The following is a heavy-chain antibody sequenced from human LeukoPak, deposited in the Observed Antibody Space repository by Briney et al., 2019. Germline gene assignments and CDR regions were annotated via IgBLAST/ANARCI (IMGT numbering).Heavy chain of an antibody. CDR3: AREGNGLLSKDFGY. V-gene: IGHV1-2*02. CDR2: IGPHSSAT. J-gene: IGHJ4*02. Sequence: ASMKVSCKSSGFTFTDYYIHWVRQAPGQGLEWMGYIGPHSSATSSPQEFQGRVTMTRDTSMSTAYMELTRLTSDDTAVYYCAREGNGLLSKDFGYWGQGTLVTASS. D-gene: IGHD2/OR15-2a*01. CDR1: GFTFTDYY.